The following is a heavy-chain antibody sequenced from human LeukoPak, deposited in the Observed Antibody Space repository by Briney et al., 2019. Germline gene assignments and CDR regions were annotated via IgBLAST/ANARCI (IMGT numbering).Heavy chain of an antibody. D-gene: IGHD3-22*01. J-gene: IGHJ3*02. V-gene: IGHV3-21*01. CDR1: GFTFSSYS. Sequence: GGSLRLSCAASGFTFSSYSMNWVRQAPGKGLEWVSSISSSGSYIYYADSVKGRFTISRDNAKNSLYLQMNSLRAEDTAVYYCARVGLITTIVDAFDIWGQGTMVTVSS. CDR3: ARVGLITTIVDAFDI. CDR2: ISSSGSYI.